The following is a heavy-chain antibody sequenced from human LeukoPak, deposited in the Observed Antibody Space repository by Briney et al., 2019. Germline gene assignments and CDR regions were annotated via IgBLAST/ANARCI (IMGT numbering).Heavy chain of an antibody. Sequence: SVKVSCKAPGGTFSSYAISWVRQAPGQGLEWMGRIIPILGIANYAQKFQGRVTITADKSTSTAYMELSSLRSEDTAVYYCARDLSSYYGSGTLGYWGQGTLVTVSS. J-gene: IGHJ4*02. V-gene: IGHV1-69*04. CDR3: ARDLSSYYGSGTLGY. CDR2: IIPILGIA. D-gene: IGHD3-10*01. CDR1: GGTFSSYA.